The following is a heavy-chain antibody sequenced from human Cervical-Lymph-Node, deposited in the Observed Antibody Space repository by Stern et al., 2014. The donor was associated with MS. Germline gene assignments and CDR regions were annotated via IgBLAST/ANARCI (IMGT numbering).Heavy chain of an antibody. CDR1: GFSLSTSGMR. J-gene: IGHJ4*02. D-gene: IGHD3-3*01. CDR3: ARSPPYYEFWNDYYYFDY. Sequence: QVTLRESGPALVKPTQTLTLTCTFSGFSLSTSGMRVSWIRQPPGKALEWLACIDWDDDKFYSTSLKTRLTISKDNSNKPVALTMTNMDPVDAATYYCARSPPYYEFWNDYYYFDYWGQGTLVAVSS. CDR2: IDWDDDK. V-gene: IGHV2-70*04.